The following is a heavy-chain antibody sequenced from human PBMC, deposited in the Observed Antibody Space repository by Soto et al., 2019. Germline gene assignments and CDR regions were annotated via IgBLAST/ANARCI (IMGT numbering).Heavy chain of an antibody. D-gene: IGHD2-2*01. CDR3: VKVLARGVGVPRFYFDS. V-gene: IGHV3-74*01. J-gene: IGHJ4*02. CDR2: INADGTST. CDR1: GFTFSNSW. Sequence: GSLRLSCAASGFTFSNSWLHWVRQVSGKGLEWVSRINADGTSTSYADSVKGRFTISRDNAKNTLYLHVNSLRAEDTAVYYCVKVLARGVGVPRFYFDSWGQGALVTVSS.